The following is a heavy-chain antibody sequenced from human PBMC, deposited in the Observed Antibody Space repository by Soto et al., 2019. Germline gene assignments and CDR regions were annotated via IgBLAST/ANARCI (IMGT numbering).Heavy chain of an antibody. CDR2: MQPSTGRT. CDR1: GYSFTSLD. J-gene: IGHJ4*02. Sequence: QVQLVQSGAEVREPGASVNVSCKASGYSFTSLDINWVRQTAGQGLEWMGWMQPSTGRTGYAQKFQGRVTMTRDTSINTAYMELTTLTSDDTAFYYCGRGVSAGVDYWGQGTLVTVSS. CDR3: GRGVSAGVDY. D-gene: IGHD1-26*01. V-gene: IGHV1-8*01.